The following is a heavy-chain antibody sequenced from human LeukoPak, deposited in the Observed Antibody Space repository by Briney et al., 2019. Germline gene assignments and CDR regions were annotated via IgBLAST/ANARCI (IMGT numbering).Heavy chain of an antibody. Sequence: GRSLRPSCAASGFTFSSYAMHWVRQAPGKGLEWVAVISYDGSNKYYADSVKGRFTISRDNSKNTLYLQMNSLRAEDTAVYYCARARGRWVTNFDYWGQGTLVTVSS. D-gene: IGHD4-17*01. J-gene: IGHJ4*02. CDR2: ISYDGSNK. V-gene: IGHV3-30-3*01. CDR1: GFTFSSYA. CDR3: ARARGRWVTNFDY.